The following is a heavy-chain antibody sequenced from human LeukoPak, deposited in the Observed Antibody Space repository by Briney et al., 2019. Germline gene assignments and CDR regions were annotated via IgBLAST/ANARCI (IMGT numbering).Heavy chain of an antibody. Sequence: PSETLSLTCAVYGGSFSGYYWSWIRQPPGKGQEWIGEINHSGSTNYNPSLKSRVTISVDTSKNQFSLKLSSVTAADTAVYYCARGRPGRGYSYGAGEFDYWGQGTLVTVSS. CDR1: GGSFSGYY. V-gene: IGHV4-34*01. D-gene: IGHD5-18*01. J-gene: IGHJ4*02. CDR2: INHSGST. CDR3: ARGRPGRGYSYGAGEFDY.